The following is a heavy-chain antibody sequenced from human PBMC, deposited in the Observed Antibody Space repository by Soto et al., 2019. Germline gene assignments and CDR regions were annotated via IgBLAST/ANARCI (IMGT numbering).Heavy chain of an antibody. J-gene: IGHJ4*02. CDR3: ANGGVRGAIPCY. CDR1: GFTFSSYA. V-gene: IGHV3-23*01. D-gene: IGHD3-10*01. Sequence: GGSLRLSCAASGFTFSSYAMSWVRQALGKGLEWVSAISGSGGSTYYADSVKGRFTISRDNSKNTLYLQMNSLRAEDTAVYYCANGGVRGAIPCYWGQGTLVTVSS. CDR2: ISGSGGST.